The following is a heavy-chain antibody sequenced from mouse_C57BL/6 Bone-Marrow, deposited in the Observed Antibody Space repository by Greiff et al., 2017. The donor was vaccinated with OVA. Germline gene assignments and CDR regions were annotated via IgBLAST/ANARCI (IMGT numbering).Heavy chain of an antibody. D-gene: IGHD2-4*01. CDR1: GYTFTTYP. Sequence: QVQLQQSGAELVKPGASVQMSCKASGYTFTTYPIEWMKQNHGKSLEWIGNFHPYNDDTKYNEKFKGKATLTVEKSSSTVYLELSRLTSDDSAVYYCARKVYYDYDGHWYVDVWGTGTTVTVSS. J-gene: IGHJ1*03. CDR2: FHPYNDDT. CDR3: ARKVYYDYDGHWYVDV. V-gene: IGHV1-47*01.